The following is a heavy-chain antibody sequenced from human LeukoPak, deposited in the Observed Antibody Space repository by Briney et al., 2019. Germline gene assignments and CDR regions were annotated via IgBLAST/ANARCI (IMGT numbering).Heavy chain of an antibody. CDR3: ARYRRDNTYFLDY. CDR2: VHYSGST. V-gene: IGHV4-59*11. Sequence: SETLSLTCTVSGASINSHYWSWIRQPPGKGLEWIGYVHYSGSTNYNPSLKSRVTMSIDTSVNQFSLKLSSVTAADTAVYYGARYRRDNTYFLDYWGQGTLVTVSS. CDR1: GASINSHY. J-gene: IGHJ4*02. D-gene: IGHD2-2*02.